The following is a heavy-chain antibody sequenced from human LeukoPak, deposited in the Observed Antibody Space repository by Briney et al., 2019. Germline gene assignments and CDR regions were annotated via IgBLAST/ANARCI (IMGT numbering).Heavy chain of an antibody. CDR2: TYYRSTWYN. J-gene: IGHJ5*02. CDR3: ARRLTQYDCFDP. D-gene: IGHD2-2*01. V-gene: IGHV6-1*01. Sequence: SQTLSLTCAISGDIVSSDSVTWNWIRQSPSRGLEWLGRTYYRSTWYNDYAVSVRGRITVNPDTSKNQFSLHLNSVTPEDTAVYYCARRLTQYDCFDPWGQGILVTVSS. CDR1: GDIVSSDSVT.